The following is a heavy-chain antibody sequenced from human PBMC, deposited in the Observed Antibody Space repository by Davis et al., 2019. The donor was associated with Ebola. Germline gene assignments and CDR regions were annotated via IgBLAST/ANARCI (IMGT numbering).Heavy chain of an antibody. CDR1: GFTFSSYG. Sequence: PGGSLRLSCAASGFTFSSYGMHWVRQAPGKGLEWVAVIRYDGSVKYYADSVKGRFTISRDNAKNSLYLQMNSLRAEDTAVYYCARDPTGAFPFDYWGQGTLVTVSS. D-gene: IGHD1-14*01. CDR2: IRYDGSVK. V-gene: IGHV3-33*01. J-gene: IGHJ4*02. CDR3: ARDPTGAFPFDY.